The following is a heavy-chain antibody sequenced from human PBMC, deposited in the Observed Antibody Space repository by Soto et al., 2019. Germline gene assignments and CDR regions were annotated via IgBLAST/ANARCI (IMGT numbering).Heavy chain of an antibody. Sequence: QVQLVQSGPELKKPGSSVKVSCKAPGDTFNSYGISWVRQAPGQGLEWMGGIVPMFGTTNLALKFEDRVTISAEELTTTVYMEIRGLTSEDTAVYYCALDLADVHLWDAFDVWGHGTRVTVSS. CDR2: IVPMFGTT. J-gene: IGHJ3*01. CDR3: ALDLADVHLWDAFDV. D-gene: IGHD6-13*01. V-gene: IGHV1-69*01. CDR1: GDTFNSYG.